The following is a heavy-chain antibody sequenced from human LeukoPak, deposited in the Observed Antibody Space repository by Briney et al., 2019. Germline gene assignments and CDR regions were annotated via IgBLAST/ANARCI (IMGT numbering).Heavy chain of an antibody. V-gene: IGHV1-69*05. CDR1: GGTFSSYA. Sequence: ASVKVSCKASGGTFSSYAISWVRQAPGQGLEWMGGIIPIFGTANYAQKFQGRVTITTDESTSTAYMELSSLRSEDTAVYYCARTPPFLDGITGTTSIYYYMDVWGKGTTVTVSS. CDR3: ARTPPFLDGITGTTSIYYYMDV. D-gene: IGHD1-7*01. J-gene: IGHJ6*03. CDR2: IIPIFGTA.